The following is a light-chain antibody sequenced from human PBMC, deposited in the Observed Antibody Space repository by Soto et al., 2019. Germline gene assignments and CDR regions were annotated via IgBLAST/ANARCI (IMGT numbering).Light chain of an antibody. V-gene: IGKV3-11*01. J-gene: IGKJ2*01. Sequence: EIVLTQSPATLSLSPGERATLSCRASESIRPFLAWYQQKPGQAPRLLIYGASNRATGIPARFSGSGSGADFSLTISSLEPEDFAVYYCQQRSNWPPYTFGQGTKLEIK. CDR3: QQRSNWPPYT. CDR1: ESIRPF. CDR2: GAS.